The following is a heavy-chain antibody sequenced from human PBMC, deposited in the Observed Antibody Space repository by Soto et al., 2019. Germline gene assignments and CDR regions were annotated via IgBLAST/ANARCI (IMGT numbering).Heavy chain of an antibody. J-gene: IGHJ5*02. CDR2: TSAYNGNT. V-gene: IGHV1-18*01. CDR1: GYTFSNYA. D-gene: IGHD3-9*01. CDR3: ARDGGDDIFTGGNH. Sequence: QVLLVQSGAEVKKPGASVKVSCKTSGYTFSNYAISWVRRAPGRGLEWIGWTSAYNGNTNYAQKFQGRVTVTTDTSTSTVYMELRSLRHDDTAVYFCARDGGDDIFTGGNHWGQGTQVIVSS.